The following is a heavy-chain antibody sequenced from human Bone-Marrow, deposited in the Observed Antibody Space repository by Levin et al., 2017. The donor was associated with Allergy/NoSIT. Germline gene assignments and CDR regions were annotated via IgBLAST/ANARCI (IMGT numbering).Heavy chain of an antibody. CDR1: GYTFTSYG. CDR3: ARSPSPLFSDYVWGSYRWGFDY. V-gene: IGHV1-18*01. D-gene: IGHD3-16*02. CDR2: ISAYNGNT. J-gene: IGHJ4*02. Sequence: ASVKVSCKASGYTFTSYGISWVRQAPGQGLEWMGWISAYNGNTNYAQKLQGRVTMTTDTSTSTAYMELRSLRSDDTAVYYCARSPSPLFSDYVWGSYRWGFDYWGQGTLVTVSS.